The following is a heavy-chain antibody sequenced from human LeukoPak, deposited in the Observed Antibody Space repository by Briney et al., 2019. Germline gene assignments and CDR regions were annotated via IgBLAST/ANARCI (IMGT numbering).Heavy chain of an antibody. J-gene: IGHJ4*02. Sequence: PGGSLRLSCAASAFSLNAYNMNWVRQAPGKGLEWVSSISYTGTYIYYADSVKGRFTISRDNAKNSLYLQMNSLRAEDTAVYYCARAPTYYYDSSGPPPTLFDYWGQGTLVTVSS. CDR1: AFSLNAYN. CDR3: ARAPTYYYDSSGPPPTLFDY. V-gene: IGHV3-21*04. D-gene: IGHD3-22*01. CDR2: ISYTGTYI.